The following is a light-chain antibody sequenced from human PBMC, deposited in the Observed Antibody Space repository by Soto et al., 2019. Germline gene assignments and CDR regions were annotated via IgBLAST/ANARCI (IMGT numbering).Light chain of an antibody. CDR2: AAS. Sequence: DIQMTQSPSSLSASVGDRVTITCRASQSISSYLYWYQQKPGKAPKLLIYAASSLQSGVPSRFSGSGSGTDFTLTISSLQPEDFATYYCQQSSEATWTFGQGTKVDIK. CDR3: QQSSEATWT. CDR1: QSISSY. J-gene: IGKJ1*01. V-gene: IGKV1-39*01.